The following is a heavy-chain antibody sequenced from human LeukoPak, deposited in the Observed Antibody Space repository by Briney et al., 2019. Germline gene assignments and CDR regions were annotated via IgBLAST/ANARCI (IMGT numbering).Heavy chain of an antibody. D-gene: IGHD3-10*01. V-gene: IGHV3-33*01. J-gene: IGHJ4*02. CDR2: IWYDGSNK. Sequence: GGSLRLSCAASGFTFSSYGMHWVRQAPGKGLEWVAVIWYDGSNKYYAASLKGRFTISRDNSKNTLYLQMNSLRAEDTAVYYCARDNGFGDNYFDYWGQGTLVTVSS. CDR3: ARDNGFGDNYFDY. CDR1: GFTFSSYG.